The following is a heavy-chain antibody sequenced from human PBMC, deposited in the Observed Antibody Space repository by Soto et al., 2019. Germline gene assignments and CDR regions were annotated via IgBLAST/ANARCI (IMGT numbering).Heavy chain of an antibody. CDR1: GGSVTSDEDY. CDR3: ATESGSTYGYFDH. V-gene: IGHV4-30-4*01. Sequence: QMHLQESGPGLVKPSETLSLTCTVSGGSVTSDEDYWTWIRQSPGKGLEWIGYISNSGSTGYNPSLKTRLSMSVDRSKNQFTLRLTSVTAAVTAVYFCATESGSTYGYFDHWGQGTQVTVSS. CDR2: ISNSGST. J-gene: IGHJ4*02. D-gene: IGHD5-18*01.